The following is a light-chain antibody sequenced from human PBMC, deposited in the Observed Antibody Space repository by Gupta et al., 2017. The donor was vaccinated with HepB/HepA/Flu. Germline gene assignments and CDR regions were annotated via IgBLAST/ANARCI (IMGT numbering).Light chain of an antibody. CDR1: SSDFGDFNY. Sequence: QSALTQPASVSGSPGQSITISCTGTSSDFGDFNYVSWYQQKPATAPKLLISDVSNRPSGVSSRFSGSKSANTASLTISGLQAEEAVYYCSSFTYTPTLVVFGGGTKLTVL. J-gene: IGLJ2*01. V-gene: IGLV2-14*03. CDR3: SSFTYTPTLVV. CDR2: DVS.